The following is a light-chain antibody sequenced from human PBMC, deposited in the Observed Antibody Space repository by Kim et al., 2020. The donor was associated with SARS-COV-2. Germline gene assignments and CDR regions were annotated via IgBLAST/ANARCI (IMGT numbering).Light chain of an antibody. Sequence: ASVGDRVTITCRASQGIKTYLNWYQQKPGKPPKFLIYDASTLQSGVPSRFSGGGSGKDFTLTIRGLQPEDFATYYCQQTYNTPVTFGQGTKVDIK. CDR2: DAS. CDR3: QQTYNTPVT. J-gene: IGKJ1*01. CDR1: QGIKTY. V-gene: IGKV1-39*01.